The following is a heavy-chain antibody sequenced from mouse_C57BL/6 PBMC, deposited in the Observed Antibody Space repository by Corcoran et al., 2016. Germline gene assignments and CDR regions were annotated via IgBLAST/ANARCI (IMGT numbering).Heavy chain of an antibody. CDR3: ARELGRDAY. D-gene: IGHD4-1*01. V-gene: IGHV1-81*01. Sequence: QVQLQQSGAELARPGASVKLSCKASGYTFTSYGISWVKQRTGQGLEWIGEIYPRSGNTYYNEKFKGKATLTADKSSSTAYMELRSLTSEDSAVYFCARELGRDAYWGQGTLVTVSA. CDR2: IYPRSGNT. J-gene: IGHJ3*01. CDR1: GYTFTSYG.